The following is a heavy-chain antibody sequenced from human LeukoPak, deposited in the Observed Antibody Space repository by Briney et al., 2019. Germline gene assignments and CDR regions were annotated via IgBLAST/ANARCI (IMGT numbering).Heavy chain of an antibody. CDR3: TRDDVQRGKDY. D-gene: IGHD6-25*01. V-gene: IGHV3-7*01. CDR1: GFTFSTYW. Sequence: GGSLRLSCAASGFTFSTYWMSWVRQAPGKGLEWVANIKQDGSDKYYVDSVKGRFTISRDNAKNSLYLKMDSLRAEDTAVYYCTRDDVQRGKDYWGQGTLVTVSS. J-gene: IGHJ4*02. CDR2: IKQDGSDK.